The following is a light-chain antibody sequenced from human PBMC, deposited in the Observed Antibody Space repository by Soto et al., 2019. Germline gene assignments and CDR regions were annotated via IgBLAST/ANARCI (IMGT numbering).Light chain of an antibody. CDR3: HHYGSSPWT. Sequence: EIVLPQSPGTLSLSPGERATLSCRASQTIRGSYLACYQQKPGQAHSLLIYGAFISSTGIPDRFSGTESWADFTLTISRLEPEDYAMYYCHHYGSSPWTFGQGTKLEIK. CDR2: GAF. CDR1: QTIRGSY. J-gene: IGKJ2*01. V-gene: IGKV3-20*01.